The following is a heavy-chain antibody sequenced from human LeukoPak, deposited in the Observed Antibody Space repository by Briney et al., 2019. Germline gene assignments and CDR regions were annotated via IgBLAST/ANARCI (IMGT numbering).Heavy chain of an antibody. Sequence: GGSLRLSCAASTFTFSNYWMSWVRQAPGKGLEWAANIKQDGSEKYYVDSVKGRFTISRDNAKTSLYLQMNSLRAEDTAVYYCARDVLAAGATGTFDIWGQGTMVTVSS. D-gene: IGHD1-14*01. J-gene: IGHJ3*02. V-gene: IGHV3-7*03. CDR1: TFTFSNYW. CDR2: IKQDGSEK. CDR3: ARDVLAAGATGTFDI.